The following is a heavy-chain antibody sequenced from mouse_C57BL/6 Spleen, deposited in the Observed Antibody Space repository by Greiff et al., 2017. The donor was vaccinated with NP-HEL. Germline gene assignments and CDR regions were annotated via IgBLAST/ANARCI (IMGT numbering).Heavy chain of an antibody. CDR3: AKVYDDDVSCAY. V-gene: IGHV5-17*01. Sequence: DVMLVESGGGLVKPGGSLKLSCAASGFTFSDYGIHWVRQAPEKGLEWVAYISSGSSTIYYADTVKGRFTISRDNAKNTLFLQMTSLRSEDTAMYYGAKVYDDDVSCAYWGQGTLVTVSA. CDR1: GFTFSDYG. J-gene: IGHJ3*01. D-gene: IGHD2-4*01. CDR2: ISSGSSTI.